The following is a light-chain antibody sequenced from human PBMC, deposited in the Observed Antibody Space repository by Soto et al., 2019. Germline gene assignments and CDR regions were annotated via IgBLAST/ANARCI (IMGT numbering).Light chain of an antibody. V-gene: IGKV3-20*01. CDR2: AAS. Sequence: EIVLTQSPGTRSLSPGERATLSCRASQSVGGNYLAWYQQKPGQAPRLLVYAASTRATGIPDRFSGSGSGTDFSLTISRLEPEDFAVYYCPQYGSSLRTFGQGTKLEIK. CDR1: QSVGGNY. CDR3: PQYGSSLRT. J-gene: IGKJ2*01.